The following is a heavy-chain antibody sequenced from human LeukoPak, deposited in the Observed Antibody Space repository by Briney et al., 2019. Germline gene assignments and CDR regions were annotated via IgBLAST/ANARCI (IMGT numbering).Heavy chain of an antibody. V-gene: IGHV3-23*01. Sequence: PGGSLRLSCVASGFTFSSYAMSWVRQAPGKGLEWVSAISGSGGSTYYADSVKGRFTISRDNSKNTLYLQMNSLRAEDTAVYYCAKGVTMIVVVRGKGYDYWGQGTLVTVSS. CDR3: AKGVTMIVVVRGKGYDY. D-gene: IGHD3-22*01. J-gene: IGHJ4*02. CDR1: GFTFSSYA. CDR2: ISGSGGST.